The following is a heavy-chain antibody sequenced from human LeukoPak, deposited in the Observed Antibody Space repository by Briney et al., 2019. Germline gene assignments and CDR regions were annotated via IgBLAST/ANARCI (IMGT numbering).Heavy chain of an antibody. CDR3: ARGDGYNFFDH. V-gene: IGHV3-23*01. CDR2: ISGSGGST. CDR1: GFTFSSYA. D-gene: IGHD5-24*01. Sequence: GGSLRLSCAASGFTFSSYAMSWVRQAPGKGLEWVSGISGSGGSTHYADSVKDRFTISRDNSKNTLYLQMNSLRAEDTAAYYCARGDGYNFFDHWGLGTLVTVSS. J-gene: IGHJ4*02.